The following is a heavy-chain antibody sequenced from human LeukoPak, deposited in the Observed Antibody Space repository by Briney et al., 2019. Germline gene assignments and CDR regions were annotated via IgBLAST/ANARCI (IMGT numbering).Heavy chain of an antibody. Sequence: GGSLRLSCAASGFTFSSYSMNWVRQAPGKGLEWVSSISSSSSYIYYADSVKGRFTISRDNAKNSLYLQMNSLRAEDTAVYYCARVPIPWAMATFYFDYWGQGTLVTVSS. CDR2: ISSSSSYI. D-gene: IGHD5-18*01. CDR3: ARVPIPWAMATFYFDY. J-gene: IGHJ4*02. CDR1: GFTFSSYS. V-gene: IGHV3-21*01.